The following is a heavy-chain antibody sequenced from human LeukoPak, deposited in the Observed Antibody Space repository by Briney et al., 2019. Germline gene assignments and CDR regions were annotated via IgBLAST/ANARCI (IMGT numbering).Heavy chain of an antibody. CDR3: ARHLLWFGELSGGFDY. CDR2: IGGST. J-gene: IGHJ4*02. V-gene: IGHV3-23*01. Sequence: PGGSLRLSCAASGFTFSNSGMSWVRQAPGKGLEWVSGIGGSTYYRDSVKGRFTISRDNSRNTLYLQMNSLRAEDTAVYYCARHLLWFGELSGGFDYWGQGTLVTVSS. CDR1: GFTFSNSG. D-gene: IGHD3-10*01.